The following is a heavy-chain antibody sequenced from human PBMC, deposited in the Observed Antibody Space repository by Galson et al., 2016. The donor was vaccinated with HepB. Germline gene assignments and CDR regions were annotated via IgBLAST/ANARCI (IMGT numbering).Heavy chain of an antibody. J-gene: IGHJ4*02. Sequence: CAISGDSVSSNSAGWYWIRQSPSRGLEWLGRTYYRSKWHFDYAESVKSRITINPDTAKNQFSLKLSSVNAADTAVYYCARAPRGGATITFNSWGQGTLVTVSS. CDR1: GDSVSSNSAG. D-gene: IGHD5-12*01. V-gene: IGHV6-1*01. CDR2: TYYRSKWHF. CDR3: ARAPRGGATITFNS.